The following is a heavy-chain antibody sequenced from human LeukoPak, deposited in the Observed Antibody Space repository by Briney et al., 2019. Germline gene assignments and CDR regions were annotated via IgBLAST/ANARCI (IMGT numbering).Heavy chain of an antibody. Sequence: PGGSLRLSCAASGFTFSRYWMSWVRQAPGKGLEWVANIKQDGSQKSYVDSVKGRFTISRDNSKNTLYLQMNSLRAEDTAVYYCAKGRSSGSPYYFDYWGQGTLVTVSS. CDR3: AKGRSSGSPYYFDY. CDR1: GFTFSRYW. J-gene: IGHJ4*02. V-gene: IGHV3-7*03. CDR2: IKQDGSQK. D-gene: IGHD3-22*01.